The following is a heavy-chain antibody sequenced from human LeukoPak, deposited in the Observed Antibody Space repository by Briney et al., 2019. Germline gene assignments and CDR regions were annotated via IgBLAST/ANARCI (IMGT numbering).Heavy chain of an antibody. CDR2: MNPNSGNT. V-gene: IGHV1-8*01. J-gene: IGHJ6*02. CDR1: GYTFTSYD. Sequence: ASVKVSCKASGYTFTSYDINWVRQATGQGLEWMGWMNPNSGNTGYAQKFQGRVTMTRNTSISTAYMELSSLRSKDTAVYYCAREGTGDQDYYYYGMDVWGQGTTVTVSS. D-gene: IGHD7-27*01. CDR3: AREGTGDQDYYYYGMDV.